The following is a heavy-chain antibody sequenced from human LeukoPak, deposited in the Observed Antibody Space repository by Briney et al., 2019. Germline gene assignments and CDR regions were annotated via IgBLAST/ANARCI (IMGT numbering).Heavy chain of an antibody. CDR2: IYTSGST. J-gene: IGHJ4*02. CDR1: GGSISSGSYY. V-gene: IGHV4-61*02. Sequence: SQTLSLTCTVSGGSISSGSYYWGWIRQPAGKGLEWIGRIYTSGSTNYNPSLKSRVTISVDTSKNQFSLKLSSVTAADTAVYYCARAGYCSSTSCPPGFDYWGQGTLVTVSS. D-gene: IGHD2-2*01. CDR3: ARAGYCSSTSCPPGFDY.